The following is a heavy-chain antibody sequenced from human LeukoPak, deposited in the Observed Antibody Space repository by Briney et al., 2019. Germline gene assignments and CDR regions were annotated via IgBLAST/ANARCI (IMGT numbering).Heavy chain of an antibody. CDR3: ARHAYAHLTHNWFDP. Sequence: GGSLRLSCAASGFTLSDYYMSWIRQAPGKGLEWVSYISSSGSTIYYADSVKGRFTISRDNAKNSLYLQMNSLRAEDTAVYYCARHAYAHLTHNWFDPWGQGTLVTVSS. V-gene: IGHV3-11*01. J-gene: IGHJ5*02. CDR2: ISSSGSTI. D-gene: IGHD2-2*01. CDR1: GFTLSDYY.